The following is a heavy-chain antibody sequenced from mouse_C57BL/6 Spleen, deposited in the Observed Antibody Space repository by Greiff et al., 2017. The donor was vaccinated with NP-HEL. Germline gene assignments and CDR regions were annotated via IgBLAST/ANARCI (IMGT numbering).Heavy chain of an antibody. CDR1: GYTFTSYW. CDR3: ARSGYSNFWFAY. D-gene: IGHD2-5*01. J-gene: IGHJ3*01. CDR2: INPSNGGT. Sequence: QVQLQQSGTELVKPGASVKLSCKASGYTFTSYWMHWVKQRPGQGLEWIGNINPSNGGTNYNEKFKSKATLTVDKSSSTAYMQLSSLTSEDSAVYYCARSGYSNFWFAYWGQGTLVTVSA. V-gene: IGHV1-53*01.